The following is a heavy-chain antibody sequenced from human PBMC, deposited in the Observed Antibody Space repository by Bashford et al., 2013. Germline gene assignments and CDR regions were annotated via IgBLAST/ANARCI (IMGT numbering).Heavy chain of an antibody. Sequence: WIRQPPGKGLEWIGYIHYSGSTYYNPSLKSRVTISVDASKNQFSLKLISVTAADTALYYCARQQKAHYNMDVWGQGTTVTVSS. J-gene: IGHJ6*02. CDR2: IHYSGST. V-gene: IGHV4-39*01. CDR3: ARQQKAHYNMDV.